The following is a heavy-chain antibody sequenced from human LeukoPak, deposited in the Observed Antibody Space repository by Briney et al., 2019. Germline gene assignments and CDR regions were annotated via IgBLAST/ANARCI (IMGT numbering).Heavy chain of an antibody. CDR3: ARALDIVATITTIDY. CDR1: GFTFSIYS. Sequence: GRCLRLSWAASGFTFSIYSMNWFRQAPGKGLEWVSSISSSSSYIYYADSVKGRFTISRDNAKTSLYLQMNSLSAEDTAVYYCARALDIVATITTIDYWGQGTLVTVSS. CDR2: ISSSSSYI. D-gene: IGHD5-12*01. V-gene: IGHV3-21*01. J-gene: IGHJ4*02.